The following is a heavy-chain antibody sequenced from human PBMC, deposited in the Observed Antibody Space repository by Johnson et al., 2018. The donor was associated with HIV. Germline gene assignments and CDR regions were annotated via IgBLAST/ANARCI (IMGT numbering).Heavy chain of an antibody. V-gene: IGHV3-9*01. CDR1: GFTFDDYA. Sequence: VQLVESGGGLVQPGRSLRLSCAASGFTFDDYAMHWVRQAPGRGLDWVSGISWNSGSIGYADSVKGRFTISRDNAKNALYLQMSSLRAEDTAVYYCAKERNWSAYASASPGAFDMWGQGTMVTVSS. J-gene: IGHJ3*02. CDR3: AKERNWSAYASASPGAFDM. D-gene: IGHD6-6*01. CDR2: ISWNSGSI.